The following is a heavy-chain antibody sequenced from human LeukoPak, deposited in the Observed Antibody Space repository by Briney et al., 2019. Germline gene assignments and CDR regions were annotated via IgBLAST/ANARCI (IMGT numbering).Heavy chain of an antibody. Sequence: GGSLRLSCAASGFTFSDYYMSWIRQAPGKGLEWVSYISSSSSYTNYADSVKGRFTISRDNAKNSLYLQMNSLRAEDTAVYYCAGYSSSWDNWFDLWGQGTLVTVSS. CDR2: ISSSSSYT. CDR3: AGYSSSWDNWFDL. J-gene: IGHJ5*02. V-gene: IGHV3-11*06. D-gene: IGHD6-13*01. CDR1: GFTFSDYY.